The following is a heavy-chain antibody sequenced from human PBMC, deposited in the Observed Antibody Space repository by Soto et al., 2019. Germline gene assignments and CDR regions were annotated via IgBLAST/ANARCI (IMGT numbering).Heavy chain of an antibody. J-gene: IGHJ4*02. CDR3: TTRFVVVPVATVALKTPNAY. V-gene: IGHV3-15*01. D-gene: IGHD2-2*01. CDR1: GFTFNDAW. CDR2: VKSKTDGGTT. Sequence: GGSLRLSCAASGFTFNDAWMSWVRQAPGKGLEWVGRVKSKTDGGTTDYAAPVNGRFTISRDDSKTTLFLEMNSLKTDDTAVYYCTTRFVVVPVATVALKTPNAYWGQGTLVTVSS.